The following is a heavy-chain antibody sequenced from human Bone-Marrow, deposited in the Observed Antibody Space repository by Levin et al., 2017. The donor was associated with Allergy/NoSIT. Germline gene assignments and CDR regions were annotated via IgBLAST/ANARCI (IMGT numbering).Heavy chain of an antibody. D-gene: IGHD3-9*01. CDR1: GYTFTSYY. V-gene: IGHV1-46*01. J-gene: IGHJ3*02. Sequence: ASVKVSCKASGYTFTSYYMHWVRQAPGQGLEWMGIINPSGGSTSYAQKFQGRVTMTRDTSTSTVYMELSSLRSEDTAVYYCARDYSTGSGHDAFDSWGQGTMVTVSS. CDR3: ARDYSTGSGHDAFDS. CDR2: INPSGGST.